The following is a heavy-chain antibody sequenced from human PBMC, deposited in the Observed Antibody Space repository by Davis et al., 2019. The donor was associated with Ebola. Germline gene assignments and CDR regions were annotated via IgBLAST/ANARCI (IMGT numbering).Heavy chain of an antibody. CDR1: GNSFTTNW. V-gene: IGHV5-51*01. Sequence: GESLKISCKGSGNSFTTNWIVWVRQMPGKGLEWMGIIYPGDSDTRYSPSFQGQVTISADKSISTAYLQWISLKASDTAMYYCATYKGRGYNYAWGQGTLVTVSS. D-gene: IGHD5-24*01. CDR3: ATYKGRGYNYA. J-gene: IGHJ5*02. CDR2: IYPGDSDT.